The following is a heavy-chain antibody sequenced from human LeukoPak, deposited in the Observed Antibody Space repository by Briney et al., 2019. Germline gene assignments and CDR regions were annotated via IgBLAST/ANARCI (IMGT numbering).Heavy chain of an antibody. CDR2: INTNTGNP. CDR3: ARAYCSGGSCYRAFDY. Sequence: ASVKVSCKASGYTFTSYAMNWVRQAPGQGLEWMGLINTNTGNPTYAQGFTGRFVFSLDTSVSTAYLQISSLKAEDTAVYYCARAYCSGGSCYRAFDYWGQGTLVTVSS. D-gene: IGHD2-15*01. CDR1: GYTFTSYA. J-gene: IGHJ4*02. V-gene: IGHV7-4-1*02.